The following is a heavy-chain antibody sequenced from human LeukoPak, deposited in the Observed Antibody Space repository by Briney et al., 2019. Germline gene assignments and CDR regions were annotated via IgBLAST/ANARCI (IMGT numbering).Heavy chain of an antibody. J-gene: IGHJ5*02. CDR2: IYYSGST. CDR3: ARHYHGDYLGNWFDP. Sequence: NPSETLSLTCTVSGGSISSSSYHWGWIRQPPGKGLEWIGSIYYSGSTYYNPSLKSRVTISVDTSKNQFSLKLSSVTAADTAVYYCARHYHGDYLGNWFDPWGQGTLVTVSS. D-gene: IGHD4-17*01. V-gene: IGHV4-39*01. CDR1: GGSISSSSYH.